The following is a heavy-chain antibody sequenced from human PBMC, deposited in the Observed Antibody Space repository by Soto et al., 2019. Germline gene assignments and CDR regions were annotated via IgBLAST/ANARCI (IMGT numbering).Heavy chain of an antibody. CDR1: GFTFTNYW. V-gene: IGHV3-7*01. CDR2: IKGDGSEK. Sequence: GGSLRLSCVASGFTFTNYWMSWVRQAPGKGLEWVANIKGDGSEKRYVDSVKGRLTISRDNAKNSVYLQMNCLRVEDTALYYCGRDEVRNGVGVWGQGNTVTVSS. J-gene: IGHJ6*02. CDR3: GRDEVRNGVGV.